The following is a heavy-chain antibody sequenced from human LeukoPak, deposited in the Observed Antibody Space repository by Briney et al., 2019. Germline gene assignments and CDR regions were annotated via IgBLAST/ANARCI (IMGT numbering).Heavy chain of an antibody. V-gene: IGHV3-48*03. CDR3: AVLRYFDRLLAPPP. J-gene: IGHJ3*01. D-gene: IGHD3-9*01. CDR1: GFTFSSYE. CDR2: ISSSGSTI. Sequence: GGSLRLSCAASGFTFSSYEMNWVRQAPGKGLEWVSYISSSGSTIYYADSVKGRFTISRDNAKNSLYLQMNSLRAEDTAVYYCAVLRYFDRLLAPPPWGQGTMVTVSS.